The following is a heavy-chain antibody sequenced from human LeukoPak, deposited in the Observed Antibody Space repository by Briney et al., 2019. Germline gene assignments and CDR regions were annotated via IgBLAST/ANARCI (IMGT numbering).Heavy chain of an antibody. CDR2: IKGKPDGGAI. CDR1: GLGRSFKETW. J-gene: IGHJ4*02. V-gene: IGHV3-15*01. Sequence: GGSLRLSYSASGLGRSFKETWMSWVRRAPGKGLEWIGRIKGKPDGGAIDYIAPVKGRFTISRDDSKNTLYLQMNSLKTEDTAVYYCTTAEDTAIPDYYFDYWGQGTLVTVSS. CDR3: TTAEDTAIPDYYFDY. D-gene: IGHD5-18*01.